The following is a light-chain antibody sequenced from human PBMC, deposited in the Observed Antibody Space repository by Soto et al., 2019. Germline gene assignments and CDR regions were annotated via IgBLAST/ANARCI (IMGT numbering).Light chain of an antibody. CDR2: GAS. Sequence: EIVLTQSPGTLSLSPGERATLSCRASQSISSTYLAWYQKKPGQAPRLLIYGASSRATGIPDKFSGSGSGTHFTLTISRLEPEDFAVYYCQQYGSSLPWTFGQGTKVELK. V-gene: IGKV3-20*01. J-gene: IGKJ1*01. CDR1: QSISSTY. CDR3: QQYGSSLPWT.